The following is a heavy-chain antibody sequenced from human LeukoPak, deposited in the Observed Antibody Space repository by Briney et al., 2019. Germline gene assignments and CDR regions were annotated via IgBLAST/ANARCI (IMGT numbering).Heavy chain of an antibody. V-gene: IGHV3-74*03. J-gene: IGHJ4*01. Sequence: PGGSLRLSCAASGFTFSSYSMNWVRQAPGKGPVWVSRINPDGRTITYADSVVGRITISRDNAKNTLYLQMNSLRDEDTAVYYCARVAVGRYDFDYWGRGTLVTVSS. CDR3: ARVAVGRYDFDY. D-gene: IGHD1-26*01. CDR1: GFTFSSYS. CDR2: INPDGRTI.